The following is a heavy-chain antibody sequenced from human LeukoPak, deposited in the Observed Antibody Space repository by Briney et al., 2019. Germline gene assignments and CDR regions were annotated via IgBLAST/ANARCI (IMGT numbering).Heavy chain of an antibody. CDR1: GGSISSYY. CDR2: IYTSGST. J-gene: IGHJ4*02. CDR3: ARVRVSVDTAMVAPGSYFDY. Sequence: SETLSLTCTVSGGSISSYYWSWIRQPAGKGLEWIGRIYTSGSTNYNPSLKSRVTMSVDTSKNQFSLKLSSVTAADTAVYYCARVRVSVDTAMVAPGSYFDYWGQGTLVTVSS. V-gene: IGHV4-4*07. D-gene: IGHD5-18*01.